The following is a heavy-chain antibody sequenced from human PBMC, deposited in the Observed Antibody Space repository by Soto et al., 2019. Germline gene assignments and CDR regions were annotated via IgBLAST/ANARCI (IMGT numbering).Heavy chain of an antibody. Sequence: QVQLVESGGGVVQPGRSLRLSCATSGFTFSSFAMHWVRQAPGKGLEWVAVISYDGSNKYYADSVKGRFIISRDNTKNRLFLQMNSLRAEDTAVYYCARDPNTSGWGYYFDYWGQGALVTVSS. CDR2: ISYDGSNK. CDR1: GFTFSSFA. D-gene: IGHD6-19*01. J-gene: IGHJ4*02. V-gene: IGHV3-30-3*01. CDR3: ARDPNTSGWGYYFDY.